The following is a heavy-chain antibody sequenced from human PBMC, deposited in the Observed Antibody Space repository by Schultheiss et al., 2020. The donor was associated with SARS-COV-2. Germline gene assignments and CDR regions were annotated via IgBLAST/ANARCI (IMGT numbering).Heavy chain of an antibody. CDR3: AGGLLGGNY. J-gene: IGHJ4*02. V-gene: IGHV4-38-2*01. D-gene: IGHD1-26*01. CDR2: IYYSGST. CDR1: GYSISSGYH. Sequence: SQTLSLTCAVSGYSISSGYHWSWIRQPPGKGLEWIGYIYYSGSTYYNPSLKSRVTISVDTSKNQFSLKLSSVTAADTAVYYCAGGLLGGNYWGQGTLVTVSS.